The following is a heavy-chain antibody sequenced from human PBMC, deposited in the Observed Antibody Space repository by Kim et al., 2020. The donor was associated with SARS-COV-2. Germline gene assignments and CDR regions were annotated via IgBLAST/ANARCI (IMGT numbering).Heavy chain of an antibody. Sequence: INYADSVRGRFTVSRDNAENSLYLQMGSLRAGDTAIYYCATYMWGIRDFDYWGQGALVTVSS. D-gene: IGHD3-16*01. J-gene: IGHJ4*02. CDR2: I. CDR3: ATYMWGIRDFDY. V-gene: IGHV3-21*01.